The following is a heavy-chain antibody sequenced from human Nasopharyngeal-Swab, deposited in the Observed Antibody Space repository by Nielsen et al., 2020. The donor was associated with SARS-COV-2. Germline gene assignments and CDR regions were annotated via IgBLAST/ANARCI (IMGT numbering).Heavy chain of an antibody. D-gene: IGHD6-13*01. V-gene: IGHV1-46*01. CDR1: GYTFPSYY. CDR3: ARDEPAAPGIAAAAALDY. CDR2: INPSGGST. Sequence: ASVKVSCKASGYTFPSYYMHWVRQAPGQGLEWMGIINPSGGSTSYAQKFQGRVTMTRDTSTSTVYMELSSLRSEDTAVYYCARDEPAAPGIAAAAALDYWGQGTLVTVSS. J-gene: IGHJ4*02.